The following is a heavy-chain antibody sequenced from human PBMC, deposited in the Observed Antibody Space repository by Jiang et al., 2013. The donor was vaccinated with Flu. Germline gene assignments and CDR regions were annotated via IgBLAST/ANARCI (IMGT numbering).Heavy chain of an antibody. CDR2: IYYSGST. J-gene: IGHJ5*02. CDR3: ARFGELFSRVGWFDP. D-gene: IGHD3-10*01. V-gene: IGHV4-59*08. CDR1: GGSISSYY. Sequence: GPGLVKPSETLSLTCTVSGGSISSYYWSWIRQPPGKGLEWIGYIYYSGSTNYNPSLKSRVTISVDTSKNQFSLKLSSVTAADTAVYYCARFGELFSRVGWFDPWGQGTLVTVSS.